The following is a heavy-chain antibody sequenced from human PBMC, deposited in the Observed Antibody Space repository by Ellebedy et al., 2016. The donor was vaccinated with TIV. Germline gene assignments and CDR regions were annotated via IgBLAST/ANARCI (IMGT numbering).Heavy chain of an antibody. V-gene: IGHV3-30-3*01. D-gene: IGHD3-10*01. J-gene: IGHJ4*02. CDR2: ISYDGNNK. CDR3: ARDSLGVRGVSDY. CDR1: GFTFITYG. Sequence: GGSLRLXXAASGFTFITYGMQWVRQAPGKGLESVAVISYDGNNKYHADSVKGRFTISRDNSKNTVYLQMNSLRAEDTAVYYCARDSLGVRGVSDYWGQGTLVIVSS.